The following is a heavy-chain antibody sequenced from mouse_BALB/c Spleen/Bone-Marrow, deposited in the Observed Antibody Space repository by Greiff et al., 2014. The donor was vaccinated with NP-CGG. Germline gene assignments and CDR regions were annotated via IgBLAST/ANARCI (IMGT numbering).Heavy chain of an antibody. Sequence: EVQVVESGPELVKPGAPVKVSCQASSYSFTDYNIYWVKQSHGKSLEWIGYIDPYNGATNYNQKFKGQATLTVEKSSSTAFMHLNSLTSADSAVYYCSRARGYAMDYRGQGTSVTVSS. CDR2: IDPYNGAT. CDR3: SRARGYAMDY. CDR1: SYSFTDYN. V-gene: IGHV1S135*01. J-gene: IGHJ4*01.